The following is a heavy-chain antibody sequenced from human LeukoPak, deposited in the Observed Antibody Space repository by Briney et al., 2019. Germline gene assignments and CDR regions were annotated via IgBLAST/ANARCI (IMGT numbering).Heavy chain of an antibody. CDR1: GYTFTGYY. J-gene: IGHJ3*02. CDR2: INPKSGGT. V-gene: IGHV1-2*02. Sequence: ASVKVSCKASGYTFTGYYMHWVRQAPGQGLEWMGWINPKSGGTNYAQKFQGRVTMTRDTSISTAYMELSRLRSDDTAVYYCARSITFGGVIVRPYVSFDIWGQGTMVTVSS. CDR3: ARSITFGGVIVRPYVSFDI. D-gene: IGHD3-16*02.